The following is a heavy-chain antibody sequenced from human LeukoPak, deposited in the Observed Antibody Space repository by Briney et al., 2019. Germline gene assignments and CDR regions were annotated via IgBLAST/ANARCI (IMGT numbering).Heavy chain of an antibody. D-gene: IGHD3-10*01. CDR1: GGSISSYY. J-gene: IGHJ5*02. CDR3: AGQITMVRGVLNWFDP. Sequence: SGTLSLTCTVSGGSISSYYWSWIRQPAGKGLEWIGRIYTSGSTNYNPSLKSRVTMSVDTSKNQFSLKLSSVTAADTAVYYCAGQITMVRGVLNWFDPWGQGTLVTVSS. V-gene: IGHV4-4*07. CDR2: IYTSGST.